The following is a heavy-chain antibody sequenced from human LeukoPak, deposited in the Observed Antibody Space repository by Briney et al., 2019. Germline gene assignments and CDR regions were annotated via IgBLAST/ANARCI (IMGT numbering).Heavy chain of an antibody. D-gene: IGHD1-1*01. CDR3: AREQQGRRAAFDY. J-gene: IGHJ4*02. Sequence: GGSLRLSCAASGFIFDDYAMHWVRQAPGKGLEWVSGISSNSGGIGYADSVQGRFTISRDNAKNSLYLQMNSLRTEDTAVYYCAREQQGRRAAFDYWGQGTPVTVSS. V-gene: IGHV3-9*01. CDR1: GFIFDDYA. CDR2: ISSNSGGI.